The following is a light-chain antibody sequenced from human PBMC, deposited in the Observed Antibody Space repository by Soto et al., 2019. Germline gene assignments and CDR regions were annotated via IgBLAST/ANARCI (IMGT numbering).Light chain of an antibody. CDR2: GNS. CDR3: QSYASSLSAFYL. V-gene: IGLV1-40*01. Sequence: QSVLTQPPSVSGAPGQRVTISCTGSSSNIEAGYDVHWYQQLPGTAPKLLIYGNSNRPSGVPDRFSGAKSATSASLAITGVQAEEEADYYCQSYASSLSAFYLFVCGTKVTVL. CDR1: SSNIEAGYD. J-gene: IGLJ1*01.